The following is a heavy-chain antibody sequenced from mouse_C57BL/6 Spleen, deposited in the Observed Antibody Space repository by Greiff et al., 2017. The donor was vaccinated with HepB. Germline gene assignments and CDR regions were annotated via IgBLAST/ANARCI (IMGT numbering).Heavy chain of an antibody. V-gene: IGHV1-18*01. CDR3: ARHYYAPYAMDY. J-gene: IGHJ4*01. CDR2: INPNNGGT. CDR1: GYTFTDYN. D-gene: IGHD2-1*01. Sequence: VQLQQSGPELVKPGASVKIPCKASGYTFTDYNMDWVKQSHGKSLEWIGDINPNNGGTIYNQKFKGKATLTVDKSSSTAYMELRSLTSEDTAVYYCARHYYAPYAMDYWGQGTSVTVAS.